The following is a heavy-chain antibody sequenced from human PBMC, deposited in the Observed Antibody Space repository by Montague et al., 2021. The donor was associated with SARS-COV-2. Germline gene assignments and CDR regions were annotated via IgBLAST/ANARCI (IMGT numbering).Heavy chain of an antibody. CDR3: ARGVVAAPPMVDY. CDR1: GEPISGFF. D-gene: IGHD2-15*01. V-gene: IGHV4-4*07. Sequence: SETLSLTCSVSGEPISGFFWNWIRQPAGKGLELIGRIYASGGTDYNPSLESRVTMSVDTSKNQFSLKVNSVTAADTAMYYCARGVVAAPPMVDYWGRGTLVTVSS. CDR2: IYASGGT. J-gene: IGHJ4*02.